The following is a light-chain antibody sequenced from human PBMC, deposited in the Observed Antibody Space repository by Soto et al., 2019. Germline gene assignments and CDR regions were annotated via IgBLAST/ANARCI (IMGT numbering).Light chain of an antibody. J-gene: IGLJ1*01. CDR3: CSYEGSSTYYV. CDR1: SSDVGSYNL. V-gene: IGLV2-23*01. CDR2: EGS. Sequence: QSVLTQPASVSGSPGQSITISCTGTSSDVGSYNLVSWYQQHPGKAPKLMIYEGSKRPSGVSNRFSGSKSGNTASLTISGLQAEDEADYYCCSYEGSSTYYVLGTG.